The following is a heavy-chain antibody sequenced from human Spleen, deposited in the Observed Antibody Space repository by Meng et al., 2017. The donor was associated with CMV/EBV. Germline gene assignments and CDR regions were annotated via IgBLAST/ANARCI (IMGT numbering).Heavy chain of an antibody. CDR3: AKDIFKGYDSPLGDDSFDI. D-gene: IGHD3-22*01. Sequence: SLKISCAASGFTFGDYAMHWVRQFPGEGLEWVSGINWNSGIILYADSVKGRFTISRDNAKNSLYLQMNSLGVDDTALYYCAKDIFKGYDSPLGDDSFDIWGQGTMVTVSS. J-gene: IGHJ3*02. CDR1: GFTFGDYA. CDR2: INWNSGII. V-gene: IGHV3-9*01.